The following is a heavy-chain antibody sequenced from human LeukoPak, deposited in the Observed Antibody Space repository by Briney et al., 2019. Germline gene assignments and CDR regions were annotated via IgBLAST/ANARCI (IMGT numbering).Heavy chain of an antibody. J-gene: IGHJ4*02. CDR1: GFTVSSNY. D-gene: IGHD6-6*01. V-gene: IGHV3-21*01. Sequence: GGSLRLSCAASGFTVSSNYMSWVRQAPGKGLEWVSSISSSSSYIYYADSVKGRFTISRDNAKNSLYLQMNSLRAEDTAVYYCARLSIAARDYWGQGTLVTVSS. CDR3: ARLSIAARDY. CDR2: ISSSSSYI.